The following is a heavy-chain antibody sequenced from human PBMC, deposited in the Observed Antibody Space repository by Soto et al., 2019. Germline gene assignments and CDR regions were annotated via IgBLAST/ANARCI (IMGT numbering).Heavy chain of an antibody. V-gene: IGHV1-2*04. CDR2: INPNSGGT. CDR1: GYTFTGYY. D-gene: IGHD3-3*01. J-gene: IGHJ4*02. Sequence: GASVKVSCKASGYTFTGYYMHWVRQAPGQGLEWMGWINPNSGGTNYAQKFQGWVTMTRDTSISTAYMELSRLRSDDTAVYYCARGRGQYDFWSGPSDYWGQGTLITVSS. CDR3: ARGRGQYDFWSGPSDY.